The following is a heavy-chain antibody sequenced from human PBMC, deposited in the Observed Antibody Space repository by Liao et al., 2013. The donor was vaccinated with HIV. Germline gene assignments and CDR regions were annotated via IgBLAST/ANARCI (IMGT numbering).Heavy chain of an antibody. CDR2: IYTSGST. Sequence: QVQLQESGPGLVKPSQTLSLTCTVSGGSISSGSYYWSWIRQPAGKGLEWIGRIYTSGSTNYNPSLKSRVTISVDTSKNQFSLKLSSVTAADTAVYYCARRGSGYGLGFDYVGPGNPGHRSPQ. CDR1: GGSISSGSYY. CDR3: ARRGSGYGLGFDY. V-gene: IGHV4-61*02. D-gene: IGHD3-22*01. J-gene: IGHJ4*02.